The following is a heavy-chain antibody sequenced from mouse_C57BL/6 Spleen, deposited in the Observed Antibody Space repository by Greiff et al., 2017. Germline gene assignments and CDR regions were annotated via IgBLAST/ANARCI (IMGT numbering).Heavy chain of an antibody. CDR1: GYTFTSYW. CDR2: IYPGSGST. CDR3: ARNGYYVNYYDY. Sequence: VQLQQPGAELVKPGASVKMSCKASGYTFTSYWITWVKQRPGQGLEWIGDIYPGSGSTNYNEKFKSKATLPVDTSSSTAYMQLSSLTSEDSAVYYCARNGYYVNYYDYWGQGTTLTVAS. J-gene: IGHJ2*01. V-gene: IGHV1-55*01. D-gene: IGHD2-3*01.